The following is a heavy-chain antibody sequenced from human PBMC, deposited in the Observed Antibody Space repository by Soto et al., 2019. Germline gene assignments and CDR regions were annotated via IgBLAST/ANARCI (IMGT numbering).Heavy chain of an antibody. J-gene: IGHJ3*01. D-gene: IGHD1-1*01. CDR2: ISAYNGNR. V-gene: IGHV1-18*01. CDR1: GYTFTSYG. Sequence: ASVKVSCKASGYTFTSYGISWVRKAPGQGLEWMGWISAYNGNRNYALELQGRVTMLTRTSTSTAYMELRSLRSEDTAVYYCAHGTRGPWGQGTMVTLSS. CDR3: AHGTRGP.